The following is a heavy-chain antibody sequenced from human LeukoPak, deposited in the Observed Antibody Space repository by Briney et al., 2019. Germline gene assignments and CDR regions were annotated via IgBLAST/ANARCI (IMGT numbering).Heavy chain of an antibody. V-gene: IGHV4-59*01. Sequence: SETLSFTRTVSGGSISSYYWSWIRQPPGKGLEWIGYIYYSGGTNYNPSLKSRVTISVDTSKNQFSLKLTSVTAADTALYYCAGDPSNWNWGYWGQGTLVTVSS. CDR3: AGDPSNWNWGY. CDR2: IYYSGGT. J-gene: IGHJ4*02. CDR1: GGSISSYY. D-gene: IGHD1-7*01.